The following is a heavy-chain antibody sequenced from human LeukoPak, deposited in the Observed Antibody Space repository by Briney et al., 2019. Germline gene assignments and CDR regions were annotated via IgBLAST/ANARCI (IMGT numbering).Heavy chain of an antibody. V-gene: IGHV3-9*01. Sequence: PGRSLRLSCAASGFTFDDYAMHWVRQAPGKGLEWVSGISWNSGSIGYADSVKGRFTISRDNAKNSLYLQMNSLRAEDTALYYCAKEGGFLTGSYNWFDPWGQGTLVTVSS. D-gene: IGHD3-9*01. CDR3: AKEGGFLTGSYNWFDP. J-gene: IGHJ5*02. CDR2: ISWNSGSI. CDR1: GFTFDDYA.